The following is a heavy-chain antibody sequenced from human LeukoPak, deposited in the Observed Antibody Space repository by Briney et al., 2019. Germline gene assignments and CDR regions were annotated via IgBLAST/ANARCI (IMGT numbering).Heavy chain of an antibody. D-gene: IGHD5-18*01. CDR1: GGTFSNYA. Sequence: ASVKVSCKASGGTFSNYAVSWVRQAPGQGLEWMGGIIPMYGTTNYAQKFQGRVTITADKSTSTVYMELSSLRSEDTAVYYCARDLVDTAMWPNWFDPWGQGTLVTVSS. V-gene: IGHV1-69*06. J-gene: IGHJ5*02. CDR2: IIPMYGTT. CDR3: ARDLVDTAMWPNWFDP.